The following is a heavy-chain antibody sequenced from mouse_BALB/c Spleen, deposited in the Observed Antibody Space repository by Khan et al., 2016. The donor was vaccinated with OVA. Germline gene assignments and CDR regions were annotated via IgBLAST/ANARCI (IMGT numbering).Heavy chain of an antibody. CDR1: GYTFTDYY. Sequence: QVQLKASGAELARPGASVKLSCKASGYTFTDYYINWVRQRTGQGLEWIGDIYPGIGNTYYNEKFKGKATLTADKSSSTAYMQLSSLTSEDSAVYFCARSGTGSFLYWGQGTLVTGSA. D-gene: IGHD4-1*01. J-gene: IGHJ3*01. CDR2: IYPGIGNT. V-gene: IGHV1-77*01. CDR3: ARSGTGSFLY.